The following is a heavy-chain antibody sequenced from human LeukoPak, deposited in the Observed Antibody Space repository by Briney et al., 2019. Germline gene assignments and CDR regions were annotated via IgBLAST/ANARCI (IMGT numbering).Heavy chain of an antibody. CDR3: AKAAAIVYLYYYYYMDV. CDR2: ISSSSNDI. CDR1: GFTFSIYS. V-gene: IGHV3-48*01. D-gene: IGHD5/OR15-5a*01. Sequence: GGSLRLSCAASGFTFSIYSMNWVRQTPGKGLEWVSYISSSSNDIYYADSVKGRFTISRDNSKNTLYLQMNSLRAEDTAVYYCAKAAAIVYLYYYYYMDVWGKGTTVTISS. J-gene: IGHJ6*03.